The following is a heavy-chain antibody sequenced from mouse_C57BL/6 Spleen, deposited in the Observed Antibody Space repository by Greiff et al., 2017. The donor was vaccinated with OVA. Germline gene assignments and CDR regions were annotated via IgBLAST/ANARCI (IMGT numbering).Heavy chain of an antibody. CDR1: GYTFTSYW. CDR2: IDPSDSYT. Sequence: QVHVKQPGAELVKPGASVKLSCKASGYTFTSYWMQWVKQRPGQGLEWIGEIDPSDSYTNYNQKFKGKATLTVDTSSSTAYMQLSSLTSEDSAVYYCARRTLWDFFAYWGQGTLVTVSA. V-gene: IGHV1-50*01. CDR3: ARRTLWDFFAY. J-gene: IGHJ3*01. D-gene: IGHD1-1*02.